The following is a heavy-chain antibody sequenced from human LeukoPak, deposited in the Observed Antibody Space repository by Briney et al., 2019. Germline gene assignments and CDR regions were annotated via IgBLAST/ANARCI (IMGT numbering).Heavy chain of an antibody. Sequence: SETLSLTCTVSGGSISSYYWSWIRQPPGKGLEWIGYIYYSGSTNYNPSLKSRVTMSVDTSKNQFSLKLSSVTAADTAVYYCARGRPYSGSLRYYFDYWGQGTLVTVSS. D-gene: IGHD1-26*01. CDR3: ARGRPYSGSLRYYFDY. V-gene: IGHV4-59*12. J-gene: IGHJ4*02. CDR1: GGSISSYY. CDR2: IYYSGST.